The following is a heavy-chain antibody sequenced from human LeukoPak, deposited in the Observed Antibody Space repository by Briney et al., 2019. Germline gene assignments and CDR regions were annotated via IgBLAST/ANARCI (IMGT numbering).Heavy chain of an antibody. J-gene: IGHJ4*02. V-gene: IGHV4-34*01. Sequence: SSETLSLTCIVSGGSVSGYYWSWIRQPPGKGLEWIGEINHSGSTNYNPSLKSRVTISVDTSKNQFSLKLSSVTAADTAVYYCARGGTSEPGIAVAGRPRFDYWGQGTLVTVSS. CDR3: ARGGTSEPGIAVAGRPRFDY. CDR2: INHSGST. CDR1: GGSVSGYY. D-gene: IGHD6-19*01.